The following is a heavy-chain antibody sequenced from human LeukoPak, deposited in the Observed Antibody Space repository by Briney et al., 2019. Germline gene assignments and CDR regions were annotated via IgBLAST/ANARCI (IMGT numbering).Heavy chain of an antibody. Sequence: PSETLSLTCAVCGGSFSGFYWRWLRQPPGKGLEGSGEINHSGSNNYHPSLKSRVTISVDTSKNQFSLKLSSVTAADTAVYYCARGLLYYDFWRGYLGNNWCDPWGQGNLVTVSS. V-gene: IGHV4-34*01. J-gene: IGHJ5*02. D-gene: IGHD3-3*01. CDR1: GGSFSGFY. CDR2: INHSGSN. CDR3: ARGLLYYDFWRGYLGNNWCDP.